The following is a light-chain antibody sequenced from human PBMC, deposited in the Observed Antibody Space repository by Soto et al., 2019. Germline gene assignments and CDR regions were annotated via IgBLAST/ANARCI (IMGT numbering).Light chain of an antibody. V-gene: IGLV2-14*01. CDR2: EVS. CDR3: SSYTSRGTPV. J-gene: IGLJ2*01. CDR1: SSDVGTYKY. Sequence: QSVLTQPASVSGSPGQSITISCTGTSSDVGTYKYVSWYQQLPGKAPKLMIYEVSTRPSGVSNLFSGSKSGNTAALTISELEAENKAVYYCSSYTSRGTPVFGGGTKLTVL.